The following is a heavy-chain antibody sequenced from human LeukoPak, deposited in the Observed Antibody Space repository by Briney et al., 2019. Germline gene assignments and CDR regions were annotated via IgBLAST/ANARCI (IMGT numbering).Heavy chain of an antibody. CDR2: SSWNSGSI. Sequence: GGSLRLSCASSGFTVEDFAMQWVRQAPRKCLEWVSGSSWNSGSIGYADSVKGRFTISRDNAKNSLYLQMNSLRAEDMALYYCAKDMRYSYGHSAFDYWGQGTLVTVSS. D-gene: IGHD5-18*01. CDR3: AKDMRYSYGHSAFDY. CDR1: GFTVEDFA. V-gene: IGHV3-9*03. J-gene: IGHJ4*02.